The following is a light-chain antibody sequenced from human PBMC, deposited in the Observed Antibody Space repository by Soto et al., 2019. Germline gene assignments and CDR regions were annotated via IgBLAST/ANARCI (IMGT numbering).Light chain of an antibody. V-gene: IGKV2-30*01. CDR3: MQETHCPIT. CDR2: KVS. Sequence: DVVMTQSRLSLPVTVGQPASISCTSMQSLVYSDGNTYFNCFQQRPGQSPRRLIYKVSTRDSTGPARFSGSGSGTDFALKISSVQAQEVWVYYCMQETHCPITFGQGTRRDIK. CDR1: QSLVYSDGNTY. J-gene: IGKJ5*01.